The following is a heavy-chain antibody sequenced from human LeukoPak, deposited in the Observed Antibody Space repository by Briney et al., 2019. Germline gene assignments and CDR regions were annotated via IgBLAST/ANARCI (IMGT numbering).Heavy chain of an antibody. V-gene: IGHV3-23*01. CDR2: ISSSGSNT. CDR1: GFTFSSYA. D-gene: IGHD3-10*01. Sequence: GGSLRLSCVGSGFTFSSYAMSWVRQAPGKGLECVSVISSSGSNTYYADSVKGRFTISRDNAKNTLYLQMNSLRAEDTAVYYCAKRGPTIGRGGDFDSWGQGTLVTVSS. J-gene: IGHJ4*02. CDR3: AKRGPTIGRGGDFDS.